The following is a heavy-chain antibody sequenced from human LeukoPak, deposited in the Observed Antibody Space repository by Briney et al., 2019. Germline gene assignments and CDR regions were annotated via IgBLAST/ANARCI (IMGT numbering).Heavy chain of an antibody. V-gene: IGHV3-74*01. CDR2: IKSDGSTT. CDR1: GFTFSSYW. Sequence: GGSLRLSCAASGFTFSSYWMHWVRQAPGKGLVWVSRIKSDGSTTTYADPVKGRFTISRDNAKNTLYLQMNSLRAEDTAVYYCARVVDTHFDYWGQGTLVTVSS. J-gene: IGHJ4*02. CDR3: ARVVDTHFDY. D-gene: IGHD5-18*01.